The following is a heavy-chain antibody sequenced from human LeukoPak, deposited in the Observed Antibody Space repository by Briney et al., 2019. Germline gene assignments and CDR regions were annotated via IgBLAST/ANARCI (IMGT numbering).Heavy chain of an antibody. V-gene: IGHV4-31*03. J-gene: IGHJ4*02. CDR3: ARGPLWFGEYYFDY. Sequence: SETLSLTCTVSGGSISSGGYYWSWIRQHPGKGLEWIGYIYYSGSTYYNPSLKSRVTISVDTSKNQFSLKLSFVTAADTAVYYCARGPLWFGEYYFDYWGQGTLVTVSS. CDR1: GGSISSGGYY. CDR2: IYYSGST. D-gene: IGHD3-10*01.